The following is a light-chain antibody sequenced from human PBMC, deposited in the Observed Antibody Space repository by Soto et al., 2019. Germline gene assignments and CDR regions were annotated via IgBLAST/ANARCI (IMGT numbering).Light chain of an antibody. CDR1: QTVSTNF. Sequence: EIVLTQSPDTVSLSPGERATLSCSASQTVSTNFLAWYQQKPGQSPRLLIYGASSRATGIPDRFSGSGSETDFTLTIVRLEPEDFATYYGQQYGNTPYTFGQGTKREIK. CDR2: GAS. V-gene: IGKV3-20*01. J-gene: IGKJ2*01. CDR3: QQYGNTPYT.